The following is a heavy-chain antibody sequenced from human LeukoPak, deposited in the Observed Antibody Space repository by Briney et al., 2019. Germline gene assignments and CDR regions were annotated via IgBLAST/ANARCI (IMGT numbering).Heavy chain of an antibody. J-gene: IGHJ4*02. D-gene: IGHD5-24*01. CDR3: ARDMGWQQFDQ. Sequence: GGSLRLSCAASGFTVSSNYMSWVRQAPGKGLERVANINKDGGEKYYMESVKGRFTISRDNAKNSLYLQMNSLTVEDTAVYYCARDMGWQQFDQWGQGTLVTVSS. CDR1: GFTVSSNY. CDR2: INKDGGEK. V-gene: IGHV3-7*01.